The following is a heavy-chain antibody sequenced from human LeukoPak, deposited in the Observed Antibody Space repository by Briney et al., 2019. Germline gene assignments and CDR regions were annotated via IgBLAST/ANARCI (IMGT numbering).Heavy chain of an antibody. Sequence: GGYLRLSYTASALTFRTYAMHWVRQTPGKGLEWVATISFDGKNKYYTDSVKGRFTISRDNSKDTVYLQMNSLRAEDTAVYYCARGPGLYGDSVGDFDSWGQGTLVSVCS. CDR3: ARGPGLYGDSVGDFDS. V-gene: IGHV3-30*04. J-gene: IGHJ4*02. CDR1: ALTFRTYA. CDR2: ISFDGKNK. D-gene: IGHD4-17*01.